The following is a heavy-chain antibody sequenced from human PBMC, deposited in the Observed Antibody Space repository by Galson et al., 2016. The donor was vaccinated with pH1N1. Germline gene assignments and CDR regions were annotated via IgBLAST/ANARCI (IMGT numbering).Heavy chain of an antibody. V-gene: IGHV4-59*11. Sequence: LSLTCTVSGVSMNSHYWSWIRQSPGRGLEWIGYIYSNRNTNYNPSLKSRITMSMDTSKSQFSLKMSSLTAADTAVYYCARQIHASGWYFDHWGQGTLVTVSS. D-gene: IGHD6-19*01. CDR2: IYSNRNT. J-gene: IGHJ4*02. CDR3: ARQIHASGWYFDH. CDR1: GVSMNSHY.